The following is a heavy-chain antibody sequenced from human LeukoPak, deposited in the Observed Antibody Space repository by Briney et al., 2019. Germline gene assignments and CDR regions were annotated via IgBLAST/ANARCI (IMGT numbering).Heavy chain of an antibody. D-gene: IGHD3-9*01. CDR3: AKLDILTGYSLFDY. Sequence: GGSLRLSCAASGFTFSSYAMSWVRQTPGKGLEWVSAISGSGGSTYYADSVKGRFTISRDNSKNTLYLQMNSLRAEDTAVYYCAKLDILTGYSLFDYWGQGTLVTVSS. CDR1: GFTFSSYA. CDR2: ISGSGGST. V-gene: IGHV3-23*01. J-gene: IGHJ4*02.